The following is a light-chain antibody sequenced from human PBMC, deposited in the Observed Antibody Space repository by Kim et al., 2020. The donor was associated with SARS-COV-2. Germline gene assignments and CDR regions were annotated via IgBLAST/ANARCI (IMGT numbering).Light chain of an antibody. CDR3: QKYNGAPWT. CDR2: GAS. V-gene: IGKV1-27*01. CDR1: KGISNS. J-gene: IGKJ1*01. Sequence: DIQLTQSPSSLSASVGDKVTITCRASKGISNSLAWYRQKPGKVPMLLIYGASTLRSGVPSRFRGSGSGTDFTLTISSLQPEDAATYYCQKYNGAPWTFGQGTKVDIK.